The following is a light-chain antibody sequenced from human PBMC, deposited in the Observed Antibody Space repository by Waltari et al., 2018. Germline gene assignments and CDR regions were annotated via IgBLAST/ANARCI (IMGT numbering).Light chain of an antibody. V-gene: IGLV1-44*01. Sequence: QSVLTQPPSASGTPGQRVAVSSSGSSSNIGSNTVNSYQQFPVTAPKLLIYSNDQRPPGVPDRFSGSRSGTSASLAISGLQSEDEADYYCAAWDDRLNGYVFGSGTKVTVL. J-gene: IGLJ1*01. CDR3: AAWDDRLNGYV. CDR1: SSNIGSNT. CDR2: SND.